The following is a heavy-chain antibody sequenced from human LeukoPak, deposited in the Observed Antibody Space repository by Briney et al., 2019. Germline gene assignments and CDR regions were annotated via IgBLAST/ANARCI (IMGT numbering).Heavy chain of an antibody. D-gene: IGHD6-13*01. V-gene: IGHV5-51*01. CDR2: IYPGDSDT. CDR1: GYSFTSYW. CDR3: ARLVPDYGSWYEGPYYFDY. Sequence: GESLKISCQGSGYSFTSYWIGWVRQMPGKGLEWMGIIYPGDSDTRYSPSFQGQVTISADKSISTAYLQWSSLKASDTAMYYCARLVPDYGSWYEGPYYFDYWGQGTLVTVSS. J-gene: IGHJ4*02.